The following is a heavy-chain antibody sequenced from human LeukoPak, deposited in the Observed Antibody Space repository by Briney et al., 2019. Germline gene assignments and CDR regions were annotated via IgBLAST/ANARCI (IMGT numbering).Heavy chain of an antibody. Sequence: GSLRLSCAGFGFTFSSYAMRWVRQAPGKGVGWVSGINCSDGNTYYADSVKGRFTISRDKSKNTLYLQMNSLRAEDTAVYYCAKDLVYGSGRSYAYFDYWGQGTLVTVSS. CDR3: AKDLVYGSGRSYAYFDY. CDR2: INCSDGNT. J-gene: IGHJ4*02. V-gene: IGHV3-23*01. D-gene: IGHD1-26*01. CDR1: GFTFSSYA.